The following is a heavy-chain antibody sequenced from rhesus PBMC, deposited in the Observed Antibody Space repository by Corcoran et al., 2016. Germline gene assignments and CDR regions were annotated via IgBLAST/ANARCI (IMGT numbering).Heavy chain of an antibody. J-gene: IGHJ4*01. D-gene: IGHD3-3*01. Sequence: QVQLQESGPGLVKPSETLSLTCAVSGGSISSSNWWSWIRQPPGKGLEWIGYISGSSGSTYYNPSLKSRVTISTDTSNNQFSLNLSSVTAADTAVYYCARGYTIFGLVTTFDYWGQGVLVTVSS. V-gene: IGHV4-65*01. CDR2: ISGSSGST. CDR3: ARGYTIFGLVTTFDY. CDR1: GGSISSSNW.